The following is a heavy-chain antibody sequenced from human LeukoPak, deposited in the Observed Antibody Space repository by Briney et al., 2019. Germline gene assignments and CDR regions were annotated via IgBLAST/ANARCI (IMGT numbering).Heavy chain of an antibody. CDR3: ARHRPAHSSGWYDRLVYYYYYMDV. Sequence: PSETLPLTCTVSGGSISSSSYYWGWIRRPPGKGLEWIGEINHSGSTNYNPSLKSRVTISVDTSKNQFSLKLSSVTAADTAVYYCARHRPAHSSGWYDRLVYYYYYMDVWGKGTTVTISS. D-gene: IGHD6-19*01. V-gene: IGHV4-39*01. J-gene: IGHJ6*03. CDR2: INHSGST. CDR1: GGSISSSSYY.